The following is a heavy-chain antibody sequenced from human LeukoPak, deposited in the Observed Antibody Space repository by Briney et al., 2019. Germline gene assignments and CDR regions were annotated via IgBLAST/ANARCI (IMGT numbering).Heavy chain of an antibody. CDR1: GYTFTSYD. V-gene: IGHV1-8*03. CDR3: ARVRPRYITIFGVVIIQGWFDP. Sequence: ASVKVSCKASGYTFTSYDINWVRQATGQGLEWMGWMNPNSGNTGYAQKFQGRVTITRNTSISTAYMELSSLRSEDTAVYYCARVRPRYITIFGVVIIQGWFDPWGQGTLVTVSP. D-gene: IGHD3-3*01. CDR2: MNPNSGNT. J-gene: IGHJ5*02.